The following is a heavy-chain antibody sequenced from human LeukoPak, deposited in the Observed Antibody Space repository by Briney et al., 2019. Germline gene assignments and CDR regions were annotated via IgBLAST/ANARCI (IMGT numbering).Heavy chain of an antibody. V-gene: IGHV4-34*01. D-gene: IGHD2-2*01. CDR1: GWSFNDYY. CDR2: INARGDT. CDR3: ARGQVPAARGYNWFDP. Sequence: SEALSLTCAVSGWSFNDYYWNWIRQPPGKGLEWIGEINARGDTNYNPSLKCRVTISVDTSKKQFSLRLTSMIAADTALYYCARGQVPAARGYNWFDPWGQGTLVTVSS. J-gene: IGHJ5*02.